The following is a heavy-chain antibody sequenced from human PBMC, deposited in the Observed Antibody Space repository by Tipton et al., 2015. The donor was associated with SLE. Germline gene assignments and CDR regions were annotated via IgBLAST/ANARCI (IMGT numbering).Heavy chain of an antibody. V-gene: IGHV3-49*03. CDR2: IRSKAYGGTT. J-gene: IGHJ4*02. D-gene: IGHD6-6*01. CDR1: GFTFGDYA. Sequence: SLRLSCTASGFTFGDYAMSWFRQAPGKGLEWVGFIRSKAYGGTTEYAASVKGRFTISRDDSKSIAYLQMNSLKTEDTAVYYCTREAARHPLSLDYWGQGTLVTVSS. CDR3: TREAARHPLSLDY.